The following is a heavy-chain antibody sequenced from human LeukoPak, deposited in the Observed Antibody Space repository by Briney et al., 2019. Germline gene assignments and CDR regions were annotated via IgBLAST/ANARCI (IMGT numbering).Heavy chain of an antibody. CDR2: ISVDGKTA. J-gene: IGHJ5*02. Sequence: GGSLRLSCVVSGFSVSNSGMSWVRQAPGKGLDWISAISVDGKTAYYADSVRGRFIISRDNSKNTLYLQLSGLRAEDTAVYYCAQGYLSGWYPSWGQGSMVSVSS. CDR1: GFSVSNSG. D-gene: IGHD6-19*01. V-gene: IGHV3-23*01. CDR3: AQGYLSGWYPS.